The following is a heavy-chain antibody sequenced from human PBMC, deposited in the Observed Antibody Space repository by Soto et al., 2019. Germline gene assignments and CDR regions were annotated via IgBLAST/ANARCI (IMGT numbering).Heavy chain of an antibody. D-gene: IGHD2-2*01. Sequence: PSETLSLTCTVSGGSIRSGDYYWSWIRQPTVKGLEWIGYIYYSGSTYYNPSLKSRVTISVDTSKSQFSLKLSSVTAADTAVYYCARESPPAAIHYYYGMDVWGQGTTVTVSS. V-gene: IGHV4-30-4*01. CDR3: ARESPPAAIHYYYGMDV. CDR2: IYYSGST. J-gene: IGHJ6*02. CDR1: GGSIRSGDYY.